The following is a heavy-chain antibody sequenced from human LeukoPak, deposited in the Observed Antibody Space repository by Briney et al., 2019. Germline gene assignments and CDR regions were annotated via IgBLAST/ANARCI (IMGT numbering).Heavy chain of an antibody. V-gene: IGHV4-34*01. CDR3: ARRVTHWGIHYYYYYMDV. Sequence: PSETLSLTCAVYGGSFSGYYWSWIRQPPGKGLEWIGEINHSGSTNYNPSLKSRVTISVDTSKNQFSLKLSSVTAADTAVYYCARRVTHWGIHYYYYYMDVWGKGTTVTVSS. J-gene: IGHJ6*03. D-gene: IGHD7-27*01. CDR2: INHSGST. CDR1: GGSFSGYY.